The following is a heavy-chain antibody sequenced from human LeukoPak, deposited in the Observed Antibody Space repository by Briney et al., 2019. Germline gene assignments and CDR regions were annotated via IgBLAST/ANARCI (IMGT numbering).Heavy chain of an antibody. D-gene: IGHD3-22*01. CDR1: GFTFSSYD. Sequence: RGSLRLSCAASGFTFSSYDMHWVRQATGKGLEWVSAIGTAGDTYYPGSVKGRFTISRENAKNSLYLQMNSLRAGDTAVYYCARSRDYDSSGYYRHDAFDIWGQGTMVTVSS. CDR3: ARSRDYDSSGYYRHDAFDI. J-gene: IGHJ3*02. CDR2: IGTAGDT. V-gene: IGHV3-13*04.